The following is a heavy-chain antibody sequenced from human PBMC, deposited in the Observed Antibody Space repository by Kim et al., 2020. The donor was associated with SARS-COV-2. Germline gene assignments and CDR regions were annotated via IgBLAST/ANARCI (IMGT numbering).Heavy chain of an antibody. CDR3: ARDMGIVGATGYYYYYMDV. D-gene: IGHD1-26*01. Sequence: GGSLRLSCAASGFTFSDYYMRWIRQAPGKGLEWVSYISSSGSTIYYADSVKGRFTISRDNAKNSLYLQMNRLRAEDTAVYYCARDMGIVGATGYYYYYMDVWGKGTTVTVSS. CDR1: GFTFSDYY. V-gene: IGHV3-11*01. CDR2: ISSSGSTI. J-gene: IGHJ6*03.